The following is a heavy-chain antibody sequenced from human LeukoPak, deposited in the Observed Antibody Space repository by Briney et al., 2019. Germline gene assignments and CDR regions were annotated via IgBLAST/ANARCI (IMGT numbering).Heavy chain of an antibody. Sequence: GGSLRLSCAASGFTLSGYSMNWVRQAPGKGLDWISYISTTSSTIYYADSVRGRFTISRDNAKNSLYLQTNSLRDDDTAVYYCARYNHGDWDYWGQGTLVTVSS. V-gene: IGHV3-48*02. CDR3: ARYNHGDWDY. J-gene: IGHJ4*02. CDR1: GFTLSGYS. CDR2: ISTTSSTI. D-gene: IGHD2-21*02.